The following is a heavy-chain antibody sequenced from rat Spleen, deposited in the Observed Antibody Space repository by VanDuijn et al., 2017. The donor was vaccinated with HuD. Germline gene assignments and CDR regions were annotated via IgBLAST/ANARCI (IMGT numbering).Heavy chain of an antibody. V-gene: IGHV5-25*01. CDR3: TRAPNYGSYGFDY. Sequence: EVKLVESGGGLVQPGRSLKLPCAASGLTFSDYYMAWVRQAPTKGLEWVASISTGGGDSFYRDSVKGRFTISRDNAKRPLYLQMNSLRSEDTATYYCTRAPNYGSYGFDYWGQGVMVTVSS. D-gene: IGHD1-3*01. CDR2: ISTGGGDS. CDR1: GLTFSDYY. J-gene: IGHJ2*01.